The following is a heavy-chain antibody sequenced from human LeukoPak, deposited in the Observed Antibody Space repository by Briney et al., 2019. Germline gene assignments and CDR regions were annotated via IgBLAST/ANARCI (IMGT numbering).Heavy chain of an antibody. Sequence: PGGSLRLSCAASGFTFSSYEMNWVRQAPGKGLEWVSYISSSGSTIYYADSVKGRFTISRDNAKNSLYLQMNSLRAEDTALYYCARFPKSGYSYGYYFDYWGQGTLVTVSS. CDR2: ISSSGSTI. J-gene: IGHJ4*02. D-gene: IGHD5-18*01. CDR3: ARFPKSGYSYGYYFDY. CDR1: GFTFSSYE. V-gene: IGHV3-48*03.